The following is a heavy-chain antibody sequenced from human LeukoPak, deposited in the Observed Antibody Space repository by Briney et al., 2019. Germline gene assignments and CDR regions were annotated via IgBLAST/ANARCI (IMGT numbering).Heavy chain of an antibody. D-gene: IGHD3-22*01. CDR1: GGSIRSSSYF. CDR2: IYYSGNT. J-gene: IGHJ4*02. CDR3: ARGLSDSSGYYRSGPLDY. Sequence: PSETLSLTCTVSGGSIRSSSYFWGCIRRPPGKGLECIGSIYYSGNTYYNPSLKSRVTISVDTSKTQFSLKLTSVTAADTAVYYCARGLSDSSGYYRSGPLDYWGQGTLVTVSS. V-gene: IGHV4-39*07.